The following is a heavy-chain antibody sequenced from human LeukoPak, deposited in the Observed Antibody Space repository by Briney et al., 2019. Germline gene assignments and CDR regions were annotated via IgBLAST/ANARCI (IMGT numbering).Heavy chain of an antibody. CDR2: IYPGDSDT. Sequence: KAGESLKISCKASGYSFTSYWIGWVRQMPGKGLEWMGIIYPGDSDTRYSPSFQGQVTISADKSLNTAYLHWSSLKASDTAMYYCARRYSGYEYFEYWGQGTLVTVSS. V-gene: IGHV5-51*01. CDR3: ARRYSGYEYFEY. J-gene: IGHJ4*02. D-gene: IGHD5-12*01. CDR1: GYSFTSYW.